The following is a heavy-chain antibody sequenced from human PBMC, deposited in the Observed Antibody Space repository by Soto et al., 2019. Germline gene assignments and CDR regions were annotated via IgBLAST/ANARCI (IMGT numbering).Heavy chain of an antibody. J-gene: IGHJ4*02. D-gene: IGHD3-9*01. Sequence: QVQLVESGGGVVQPGRSLRLSCAASGFTFSSYGMHWVRQAPGKGLEWVAVIWYDGSNKYYSDSVKGRFTVSRDNSKNTLYRQMNSLRVENTAVYYCARGRYFDWLLLDYWGQGAMVTVSS. CDR2: IWYDGSNK. CDR1: GFTFSSYG. V-gene: IGHV3-33*01. CDR3: ARGRYFDWLLLDY.